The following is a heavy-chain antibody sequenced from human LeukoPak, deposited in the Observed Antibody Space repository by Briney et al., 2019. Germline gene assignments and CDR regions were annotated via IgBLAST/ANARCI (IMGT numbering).Heavy chain of an antibody. CDR3: AAGYYMDV. CDR2: ISYDGSNK. CDR1: GFTFSSYG. Sequence: GGSLRLSCAASGFTFSSYGMHWVRQAPGKGLEWVAVISYDGSNKYYADSVKGRFTISRDNSKNTLYLRMNSLRAEDTAVYYWAAGYYMDVWGKGTTVTVSS. J-gene: IGHJ6*03. V-gene: IGHV3-30*03.